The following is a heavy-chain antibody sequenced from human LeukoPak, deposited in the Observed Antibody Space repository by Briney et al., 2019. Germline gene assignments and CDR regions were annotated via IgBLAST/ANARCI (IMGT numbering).Heavy chain of an antibody. CDR1: GFTVSSNY. D-gene: IGHD6-13*01. J-gene: IGHJ6*03. CDR3: ARVSSSWYYMDV. CDR2: IYSGGST. V-gene: IGHV3-53*01. Sequence: GGSLRLSCAASGFTVSSNYMSWVRQAPGKGLEWVSVIYSGGSTYYADSVKGRFTISRDNSKNTLYVQMNSLRAEDTAVYYCARVSSSWYYMDVWGKGTTVTISS.